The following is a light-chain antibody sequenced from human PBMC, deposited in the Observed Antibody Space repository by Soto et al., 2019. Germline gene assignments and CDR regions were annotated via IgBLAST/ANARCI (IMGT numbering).Light chain of an antibody. J-gene: IGLJ1*01. CDR3: QSYDSSLFYV. CDR1: SSNIGAGYD. Sequence: QSALTQPPSVSGAPRQRVTISCTGKSSNIGAGYDVHWYQQLPGTAPKLLIYGNSNRPSGVPDRFSGSKSGTSASLAITGLQAEDEADYYCQSYDSSLFYVFGTGTKVTVL. CDR2: GNS. V-gene: IGLV1-40*01.